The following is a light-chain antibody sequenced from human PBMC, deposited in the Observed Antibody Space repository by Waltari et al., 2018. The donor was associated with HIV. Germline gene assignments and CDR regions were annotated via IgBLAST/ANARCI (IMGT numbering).Light chain of an antibody. CDR2: GVS. CDR3: QQYGGSPYT. V-gene: IGKV3-20*01. J-gene: IGKJ5*01. Sequence: EIVLTQSPASLSLSPGESATVSCRASQRVIGPLLAWYQQRPGQAPRLLIPGVSSRAVDVPEMVSGSGAGTEFNFTISRLEPDDFAVYYCQQYGGSPYTFGQGTRVE. CDR1: QRVIGPL.